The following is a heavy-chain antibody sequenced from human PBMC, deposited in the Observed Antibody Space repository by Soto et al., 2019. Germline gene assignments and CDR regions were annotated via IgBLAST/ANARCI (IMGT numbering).Heavy chain of an antibody. CDR3: ASLHENSSSWYRIGY. V-gene: IGHV4-59*01. D-gene: IGHD6-13*01. J-gene: IGHJ4*02. CDR1: GGSISSYY. Sequence: QVQLQESGPGLVKPSETLSLTFTVSGGSISSYYWSWIRPLPGKRLEWIGYSYYSASTNYNTSLKSRDTITVDTPKNPFSLKLSSVTAADTHVDYCASLHENSSSWYRIGYWGQGTLVTLAS. CDR2: SYYSAST.